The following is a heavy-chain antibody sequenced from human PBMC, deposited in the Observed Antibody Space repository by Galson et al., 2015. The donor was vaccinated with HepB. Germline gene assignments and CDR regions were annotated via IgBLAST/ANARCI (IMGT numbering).Heavy chain of an antibody. CDR1: GFTFSNAW. J-gene: IGHJ4*02. V-gene: IGHV3-15*01. Sequence: SLRLSCAASGFTFSNAWMSWVRQAPGKGLEWVGRIKSKTDGGTTDYAAPVKGRFTISRDDSKNTLYLQMNSLKTEDTAVYYCTTELTLVGSTFDYWGQGTLVTVSS. CDR2: IKSKTDGGTT. D-gene: IGHD1-26*01. CDR3: TTELTLVGSTFDY.